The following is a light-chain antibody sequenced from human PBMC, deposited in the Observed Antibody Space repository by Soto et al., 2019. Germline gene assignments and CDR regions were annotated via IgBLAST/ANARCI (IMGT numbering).Light chain of an antibody. CDR3: SSYTSGSFYV. CDR1: SSDVGGYNY. J-gene: IGLJ1*01. CDR2: DVS. Sequence: QSALTQPASVSGSPGQSITISCTGTSSDVGGYNYVSWYQQHPGKAPKLMIYDVSNRPSGVSNRFSGSKSGNTASLTISGLQAEDEADYYCSSYTSGSFYVFGTGTKLTVL. V-gene: IGLV2-14*01.